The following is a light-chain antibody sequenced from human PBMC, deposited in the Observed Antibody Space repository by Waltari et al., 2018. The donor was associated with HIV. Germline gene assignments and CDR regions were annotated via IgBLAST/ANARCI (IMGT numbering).Light chain of an antibody. J-gene: IGLJ1*01. CDR2: EVT. CDR3: SSYTSTTTLD. Sequence: HSALTQPASVSGSPGQSITISCTRTSSDVGGYNSVSWYQQHPGKAPKLMIYEVTNRPSGVSIRFSGSKSGNTASLTISGLQADDEADYYCSSYTSTTTLDFGAGTKVTVL. CDR1: SSDVGGYNS. V-gene: IGLV2-14*01.